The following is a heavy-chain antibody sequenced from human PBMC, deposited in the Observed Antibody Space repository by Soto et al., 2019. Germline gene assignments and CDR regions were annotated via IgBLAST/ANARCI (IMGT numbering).Heavy chain of an antibody. D-gene: IGHD2-2*01. J-gene: IGHJ6*02. CDR2: FDPEDGET. CDR1: GYTLTELS. CDR3: ATDFCSSTSCQGEYYYYGMDV. Sequence: ASVKVSCKVSGYTLTELSMHWVRQAPGKGLEWMGGFDPEDGETIYAQKFQGRVTMTEDTSTDTAYMELSSLRSEETAVYYCATDFCSSTSCQGEYYYYGMDVWGQGTTVTVS. V-gene: IGHV1-24*01.